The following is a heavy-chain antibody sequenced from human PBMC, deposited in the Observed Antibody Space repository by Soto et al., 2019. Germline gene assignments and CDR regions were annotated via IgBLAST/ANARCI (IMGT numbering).Heavy chain of an antibody. Sequence: QVQLVQSGAEVKKPGSSVKVSCKASGGNFSSYAISWLLQAPRQGLEWTGGIIPIFGTANYAQKFQGRVTITADESTSTAYMELRSLRSEDTAVFYCARAGYCSGGSCYSGFDPWGQGTLVTVSS. CDR2: IIPIFGTA. CDR1: GGNFSSYA. V-gene: IGHV1-69*12. J-gene: IGHJ5*02. D-gene: IGHD2-15*01. CDR3: ARAGYCSGGSCYSGFDP.